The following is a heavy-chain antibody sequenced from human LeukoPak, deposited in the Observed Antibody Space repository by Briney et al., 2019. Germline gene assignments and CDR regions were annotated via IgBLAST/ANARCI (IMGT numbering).Heavy chain of an antibody. CDR3: YRFSADYAYYNDV. D-gene: IGHD6-13*01. CDR2: ISYSGNTR. Sequence: PGGSLTLSCAASGFTFSDSYMSWIRQTPGKGLEWVAYISYSGNTRYYADSVKGRFTISRDNAKNSLYLQMNSLTAEDTAVYFCYRFSADYAYYNDVWGNGTTVTVS. V-gene: IGHV3-11*01. J-gene: IGHJ6*03. CDR1: GFTFSDSY.